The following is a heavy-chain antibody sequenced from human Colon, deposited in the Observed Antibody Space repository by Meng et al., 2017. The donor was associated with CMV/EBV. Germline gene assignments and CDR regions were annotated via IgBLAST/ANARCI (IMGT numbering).Heavy chain of an antibody. V-gene: IGHV3-11*04. Sequence: GESLKISCAASGFTFSDYYMSWIRQAPGKGLEWVSYISSSGSTIYYADSVKGRFTISRDNAKNSLYLQMNSLRAEDTAVYYCASSVRGVIFRLRVDPFDYWGQGTLVTVSS. J-gene: IGHJ4*02. D-gene: IGHD3-10*01. CDR2: ISSSGSTI. CDR3: ASSVRGVIFRLRVDPFDY. CDR1: GFTFSDYY.